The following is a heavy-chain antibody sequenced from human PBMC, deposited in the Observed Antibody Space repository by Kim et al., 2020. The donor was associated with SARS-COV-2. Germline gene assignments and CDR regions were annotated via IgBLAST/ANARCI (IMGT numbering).Heavy chain of an antibody. CDR2: T. J-gene: IGHJ4*02. V-gene: IGHV4-34*01. Sequence: TNSNPSRKCRVTMSGDTSKNQFSRRLGSVTAADTAVYYCASGYSGYALGYWGQGTLVTVSS. D-gene: IGHD5-12*01. CDR3: ASGYSGYALGY.